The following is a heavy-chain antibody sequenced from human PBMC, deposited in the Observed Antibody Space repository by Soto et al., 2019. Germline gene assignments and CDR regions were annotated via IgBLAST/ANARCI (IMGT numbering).Heavy chain of an antibody. CDR2: INPGGSIT. V-gene: IGHV3-74*01. Sequence: GGSLRLSCAASGFTFSSYWMHWVRQAPGKGLVWVSRINPGGSITAYADSVKGRFTISRDNAKNTLYLQMNTLRGDDTAVYYCARVPTGKYGVWNYXGQGTLVTVSS. CDR3: ARVPTGKYGVWNY. D-gene: IGHD2-8*01. J-gene: IGHJ4*02. CDR1: GFTFSSYW.